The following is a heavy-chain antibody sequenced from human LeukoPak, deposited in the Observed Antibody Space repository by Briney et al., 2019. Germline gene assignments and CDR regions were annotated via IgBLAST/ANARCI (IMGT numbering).Heavy chain of an antibody. V-gene: IGHV3-15*05. Sequence: KTGGSLRLSCAASGFTFSNAWMSWVRQAPGKGLEWVGRIKSKTDGGTTDYAAPVKGRFTISRDDSKNTLYLQMNSLRAEDTAVYYCAGDRGYTQDYWGQGTLVTVSS. CDR3: AGDRGYTQDY. CDR1: GFTFSNAW. J-gene: IGHJ4*02. CDR2: IKSKTDGGTT. D-gene: IGHD5-12*01.